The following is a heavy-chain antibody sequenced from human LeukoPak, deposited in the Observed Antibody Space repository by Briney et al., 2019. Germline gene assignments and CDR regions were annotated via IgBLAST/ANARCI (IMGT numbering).Heavy chain of an antibody. Sequence: GASVKVSCKASGYTFTSYDINWVRQATGQGLEWMGWMNPNSGNTAYAQKFQGRVTMSRDTSISTAYMELSSLRSEDTAVYYCARLPKYSRPLDYWGQGTLVTVPS. J-gene: IGHJ4*02. D-gene: IGHD6-6*01. CDR2: MNPNSGNT. V-gene: IGHV1-8*01. CDR3: ARLPKYSRPLDY. CDR1: GYTFTSYD.